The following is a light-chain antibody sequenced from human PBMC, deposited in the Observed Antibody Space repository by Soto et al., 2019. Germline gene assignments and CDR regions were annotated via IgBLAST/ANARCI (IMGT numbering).Light chain of an antibody. CDR3: CSYAGSVV. CDR1: SSDVGSYNL. V-gene: IGLV2-23*01. Sequence: QSVLTQPASVSGSPGQSITISCTGTSSDVGSYNLVSWYQQHPAKAPKLMIYEGSKRPSGVSNRFSGSKSGNTASLTISGLQAEDEADYYCCSYAGSVVFGGGTKLTVL. J-gene: IGLJ2*01. CDR2: EGS.